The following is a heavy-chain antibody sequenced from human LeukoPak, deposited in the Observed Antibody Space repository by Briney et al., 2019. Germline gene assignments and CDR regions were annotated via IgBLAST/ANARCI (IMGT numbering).Heavy chain of an antibody. J-gene: IGHJ3*02. D-gene: IGHD6-19*01. V-gene: IGHV3-23*01. CDR2: ISGSGVST. Sequence: GGSPRLSCAASGFTFSTFAMIWVRQAPGKGLEWVSGISGSGVSTYYADSVKGRFTISRDNSKSTLYLQMNSLRAEDTAVYYCAKGGVEQWLVPDDFDIWGQGTMVTVSS. CDR1: GFTFSTFA. CDR3: AKGGVEQWLVPDDFDI.